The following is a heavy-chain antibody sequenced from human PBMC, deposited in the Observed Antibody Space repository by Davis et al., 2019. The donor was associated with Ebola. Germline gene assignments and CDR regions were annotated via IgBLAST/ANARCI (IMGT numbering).Heavy chain of an antibody. CDR2: FYSGGST. CDR1: GFTVSRNY. J-gene: IGHJ6*02. V-gene: IGHV3-66*01. CDR3: ARDSGGVGENSSVWYIYAMDV. D-gene: IGHD6-19*01. Sequence: GGSLRLSCAASGFTVSRNYMSWVRQAPGKGLEWVSVFYSGGSTYYADSVKGRFTISRDNSKNTLYLQMNSLRAEDTALYYCARDSGGVGENSSVWYIYAMDVWGQGTTVTVSS.